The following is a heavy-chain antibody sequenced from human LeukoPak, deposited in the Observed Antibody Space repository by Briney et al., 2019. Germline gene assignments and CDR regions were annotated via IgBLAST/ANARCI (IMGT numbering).Heavy chain of an antibody. V-gene: IGHV3-30-3*01. CDR1: GFTFSNYA. Sequence: GGSLRLSCAASGFTFSNYAMHWVRQAPGKGLEWVAVISYDGSNKYYADSVKGRFTISRDNSKNTLYLQMNSLRAEDTAVYYCARDPIAVAGGAFDIWGQGTMVTVSS. D-gene: IGHD6-19*01. CDR2: ISYDGSNK. CDR3: ARDPIAVAGGAFDI. J-gene: IGHJ3*02.